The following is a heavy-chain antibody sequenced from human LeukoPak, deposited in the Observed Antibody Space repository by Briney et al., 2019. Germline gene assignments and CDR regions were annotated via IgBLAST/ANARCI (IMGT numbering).Heavy chain of an antibody. CDR1: GFTFSSYA. V-gene: IGHV3-30*04. CDR3: AREGRYCSGGSCYDWFDP. D-gene: IGHD2-15*01. CDR2: ISYDGSNK. Sequence: PGRSLRLSCAASGFTFSSYAMHWVRQAPGKGLEWVAVISYDGSNKYYADSVKGRFTISRDSSKNTLYLQMNSLRAEDTAVYYCAREGRYCSGGSCYDWFDPWGQGTLVTVSS. J-gene: IGHJ5*02.